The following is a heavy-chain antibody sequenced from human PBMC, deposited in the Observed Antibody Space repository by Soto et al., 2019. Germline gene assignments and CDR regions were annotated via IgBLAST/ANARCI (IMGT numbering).Heavy chain of an antibody. Sequence: PGGSLRLSCAASGFTLSSYPMSWVRQSPGKALEWVATINGGGTSTYYAASVQGRFTISRDNSKNTLYLQMNSLRAGDTALYYCAQDILTGYYSAFDYWGQGTLVTVSS. V-gene: IGHV3-23*01. CDR1: GFTLSSYP. D-gene: IGHD3-9*01. CDR2: INGGGTST. J-gene: IGHJ4*02. CDR3: AQDILTGYYSAFDY.